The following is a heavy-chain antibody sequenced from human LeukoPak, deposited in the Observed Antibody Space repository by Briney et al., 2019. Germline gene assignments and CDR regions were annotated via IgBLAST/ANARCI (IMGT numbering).Heavy chain of an antibody. J-gene: IGHJ4*02. CDR1: GFTFTSSA. V-gene: IGHV1-58*02. CDR2: IVVGSGNT. D-gene: IGHD3-22*01. CDR3: AAVLYYYDSSGYYRVYFDY. Sequence: ASVTVSCKASGFTFTSSAMQWVRQARGQRLEWIGWIVVGSGNTNYAQKFQERVSITRDMSTSTAYMELSSLRSEDTAVYYCAAVLYYYDSSGYYRVYFDYWGQGTLVTVSS.